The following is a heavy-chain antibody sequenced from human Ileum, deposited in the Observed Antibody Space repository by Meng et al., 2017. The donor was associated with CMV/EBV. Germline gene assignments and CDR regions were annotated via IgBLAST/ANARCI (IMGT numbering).Heavy chain of an antibody. CDR3: ARVIQSSGVSISPFNY. J-gene: IGHJ4*02. CDR2: VNADNGDT. D-gene: IGHD3-3*01. CDR1: GYTFSNYG. Sequence: ASVKVSCKAYGYTFSNYGMSWVRQAPGQGLEWLGWVNADNGDTYYAAKMQDRVAMSADTSTSTAYMELRSLRSDDSAVYYCARVIQSSGVSISPFNYWGQGTKVTVSS. V-gene: IGHV1-18*01.